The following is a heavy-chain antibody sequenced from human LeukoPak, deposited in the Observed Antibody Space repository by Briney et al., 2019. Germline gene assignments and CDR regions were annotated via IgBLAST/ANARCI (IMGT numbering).Heavy chain of an antibody. J-gene: IGHJ4*02. CDR3: ARVDSGSYYY. CDR2: INPSGGST. D-gene: IGHD1-26*01. V-gene: IGHV1-46*01. Sequence: GASVKVSCKASGYTFITYYIHWVRQAPGQGLEWMAIINPSGGSTNYAQKFQGRVTMTRNTSISTAYMELSSLRSEDTAVYYCARVDSGSYYYWGQGTLVTVSS. CDR1: GYTFITYY.